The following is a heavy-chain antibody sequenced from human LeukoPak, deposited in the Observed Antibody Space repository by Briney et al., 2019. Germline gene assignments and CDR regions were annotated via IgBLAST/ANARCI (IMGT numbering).Heavy chain of an antibody. CDR1: GFTFSGSA. CDR2: IRSKANSHAT. V-gene: IGHV3-73*01. D-gene: IGHD5-18*01. CDR3: TAGFTYGEKLFDY. J-gene: IGHJ4*02. Sequence: PGGSLRLSCAVSGFTFSGSAMHWVRQASGKGLEWVGRIRSKANSHATAYAASVNGRFTISRGDSKNTAYLQMNSLKTEDTAVYYCTAGFTYGEKLFDYWGQGTLVTVSS.